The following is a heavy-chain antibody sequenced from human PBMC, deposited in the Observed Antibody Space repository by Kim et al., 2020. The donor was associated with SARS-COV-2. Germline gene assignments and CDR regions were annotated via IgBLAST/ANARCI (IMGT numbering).Heavy chain of an antibody. D-gene: IGHD5-18*01. CDR3: ARAGYSYGYDY. CDR2: IKSDGSTT. Sequence: GGSLRLSCAASGFTFSSYWMHWVRQAPGKGLVWVSRIKSDGSTTNYADSVKGRFTISRDNAKNTLYLQMNSLRAEDTAVYYCARAGYSYGYDYWCQGTLV. J-gene: IGHJ4*02. CDR1: GFTFSSYW. V-gene: IGHV3-74*01.